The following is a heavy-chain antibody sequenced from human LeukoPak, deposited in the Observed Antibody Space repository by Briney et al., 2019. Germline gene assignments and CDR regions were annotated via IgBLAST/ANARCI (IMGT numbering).Heavy chain of an antibody. CDR2: INHSGST. D-gene: IGHD3-10*01. V-gene: IGHV4-34*01. J-gene: IGHJ5*02. CDR1: GGSFSGYY. Sequence: SETLSLTCAVYGGSFSGYYWSWIRQPPGKGLEWIGEINHSGSTNYNPSLKSRVTISVDTSKNQFSLKLSSVTAADTAVYYCASGFAYYGSGSYYRNWFDPWGQGTLVTVSS. CDR3: ASGFAYYGSGSYYRNWFDP.